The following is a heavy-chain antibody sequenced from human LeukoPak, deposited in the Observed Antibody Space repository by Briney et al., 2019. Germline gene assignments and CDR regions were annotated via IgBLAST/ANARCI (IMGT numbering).Heavy chain of an antibody. V-gene: IGHV3-7*05. CDR1: GFTFSSHW. Sequence: GGSLRLSCAASGFTFSSHWMYWVRQAPGKGLEWVANIKQDGSETFYVDSVKGRFTVSRDNAKNSLYLQMNSLRAEDTAVYYCARIIVEVPGAFDYCDSWGQGTLVTVS. CDR3: ARIIVEVPGAFDYCDS. CDR2: IKQDGSET. D-gene: IGHD2-2*01. J-gene: IGHJ4*02.